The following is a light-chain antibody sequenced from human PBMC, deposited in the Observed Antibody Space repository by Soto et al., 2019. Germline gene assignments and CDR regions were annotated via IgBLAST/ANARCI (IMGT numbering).Light chain of an antibody. V-gene: IGKV1-5*01. CDR2: GAS. CDR3: QQYNSYPIT. Sequence: DIQMTQSPSTLSASVGDIVTITCRASQSISRWLAWSQQKPGKAPNLLIYGASSLESGVPSRFSGSGSGTEFTLTISSLQPDDFATYYCQQYNSYPITFGQGTRLEIK. J-gene: IGKJ5*01. CDR1: QSISRW.